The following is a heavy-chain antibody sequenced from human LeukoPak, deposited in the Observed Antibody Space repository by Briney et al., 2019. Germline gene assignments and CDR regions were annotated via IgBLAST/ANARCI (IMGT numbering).Heavy chain of an antibody. CDR2: ISWNSGSI. Sequence: GRSLRLSCAASGFTFDDYAMPWVRQAPGKGLEWVSGISWNSGSIGYADSVKGRFTISRDNAKNSLYLQMNSLRAEDTALYYCAKDTSASIAVAGTYDYWGQGTLVTVSS. CDR3: AKDTSASIAVAGTYDY. CDR1: GFTFDDYA. V-gene: IGHV3-9*01. J-gene: IGHJ4*02. D-gene: IGHD6-19*01.